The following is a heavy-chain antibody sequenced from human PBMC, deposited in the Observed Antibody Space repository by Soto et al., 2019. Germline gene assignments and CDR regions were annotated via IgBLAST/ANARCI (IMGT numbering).Heavy chain of an antibody. CDR2: IYPGDSDV. D-gene: IGHD3-22*01. J-gene: IGHJ4*02. Sequence: PGESLQISCQGSGYSFTSYWIAWVRQMPGKGLEWVGIIYPGDSDVKYSPSFEGHITISVDRSDSTAYLQWASLKASDTAMYFCARHFDSSGYYPDYWGQGTQVTVSS. CDR1: GYSFTSYW. CDR3: ARHFDSSGYYPDY. V-gene: IGHV5-51*01.